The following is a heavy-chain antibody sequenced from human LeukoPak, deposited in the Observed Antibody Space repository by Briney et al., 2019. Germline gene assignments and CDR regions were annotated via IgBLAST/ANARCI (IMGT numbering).Heavy chain of an antibody. Sequence: GASVKVSCKASGGTFSSYAISWVRLAPGQGLEWMGGIIPIFGTANYAQKFQGRVTITTDESTSTAYMELSSLRSEDTAVYYCARALSRGSSPDAFDIWGQGTMVTVSS. D-gene: IGHD1-26*01. CDR2: IIPIFGTA. J-gene: IGHJ3*02. CDR3: ARALSRGSSPDAFDI. CDR1: GGTFSSYA. V-gene: IGHV1-69*05.